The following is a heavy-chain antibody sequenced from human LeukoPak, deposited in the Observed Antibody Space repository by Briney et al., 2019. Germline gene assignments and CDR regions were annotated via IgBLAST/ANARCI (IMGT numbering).Heavy chain of an antibody. D-gene: IGHD4-17*01. CDR2: IYSGGST. CDR3: ARNLRYAFDI. J-gene: IGHJ3*02. CDR1: GFTVSSNY. V-gene: IGHV3-66*01. Sequence: GGSLRLSCAASGFTVSSNYMSWVRQAPGKGLEWVSVIYSGGSTYYADSVKGRFTISRDNSKNTLYLQMNSLRDEDTAVYYCARNLRYAFDIWGQGTMVTVSS.